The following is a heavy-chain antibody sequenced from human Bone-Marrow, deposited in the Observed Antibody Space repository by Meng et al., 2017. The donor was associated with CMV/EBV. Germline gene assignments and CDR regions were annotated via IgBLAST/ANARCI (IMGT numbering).Heavy chain of an antibody. V-gene: IGHV3-53*01. CDR3: AKEIGTIVGAYFDY. CDR2: IYSGGST. CDR1: GFTVSSNY. D-gene: IGHD1-26*01. J-gene: IGHJ4*02. Sequence: LSLTCAASGFTVSSNYMSWVRQAPGKGLEWVSVIYSGGSTYYADSVKGRFTISRDNSKNTLYLQMNSLRAEDTAVYYCAKEIGTIVGAYFDYWGQGTLVTVSS.